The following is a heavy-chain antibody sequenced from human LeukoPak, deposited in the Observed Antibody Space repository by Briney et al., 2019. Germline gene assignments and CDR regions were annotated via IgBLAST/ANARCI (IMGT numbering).Heavy chain of an antibody. CDR1: GGSISSGGYS. CDR2: IYYSGST. J-gene: IGHJ6*02. V-gene: IGHV4-30-2*01. Sequence: PSETLSLTCAVSGGSISSGGYSWSWVRQPPGKGLEWIGYIYYSGSTYYNPSLKSRVTISVDRSKNQFSLKLSSVTAADTAVYYCARAMYDCSGGSCYNYYGMDVWGQGTTVTVSS. CDR3: ARAMYDCSGGSCYNYYGMDV. D-gene: IGHD2-15*01.